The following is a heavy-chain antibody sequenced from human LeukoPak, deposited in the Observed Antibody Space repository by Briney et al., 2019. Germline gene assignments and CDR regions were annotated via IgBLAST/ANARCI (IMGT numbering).Heavy chain of an antibody. J-gene: IGHJ2*01. Sequence: SETLSLTCTVSGGSISSSSYYWGWIRQPPGKGLEGIGSIYYNGITYYNTSLKSRVSISVDTSKNHLSLKLSSVTAADTAVYYCARMPDSSSWSWAGYWYFDLWGRGTLVTVSS. CDR3: ARMPDSSSWSWAGYWYFDL. CDR2: IYYNGIT. CDR1: GGSISSSSYY. D-gene: IGHD6-13*01. V-gene: IGHV4-39*02.